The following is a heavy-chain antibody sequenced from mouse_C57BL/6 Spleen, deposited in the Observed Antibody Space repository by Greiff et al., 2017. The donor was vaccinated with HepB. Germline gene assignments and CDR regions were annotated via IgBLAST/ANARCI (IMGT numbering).Heavy chain of an antibody. CDR3: ARGYDGYYVYWYFDV. D-gene: IGHD2-3*01. V-gene: IGHV1-39*01. CDR2: INPNYGTT. Sequence: VHVKQSGPELVKPGASVKISCKASGYSFTDYNMNWVKQSNGKSLEWIGVINPNYGTTSYNQKFKGKATLTVDQSSSTAYMQLNSLTSEDSAVYYCARGYDGYYVYWYFDVWGTGTTVTVSS. CDR1: GYSFTDYN. J-gene: IGHJ1*03.